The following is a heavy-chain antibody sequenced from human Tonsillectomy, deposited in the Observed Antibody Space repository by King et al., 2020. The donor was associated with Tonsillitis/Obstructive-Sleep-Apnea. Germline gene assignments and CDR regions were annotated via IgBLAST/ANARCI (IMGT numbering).Heavy chain of an antibody. V-gene: IGHV4-39*01. CDR2: SYSSGST. D-gene: IGHD6-6*01. CDR3: AGRGGAYSTSSNWFDP. J-gene: IGHJ5*02. CDR1: GGSITSSSYY. Sequence: QLQESGPGLVKPSETLSLTCTVSGGSITSSSYYWGWIRQPPGKGLEWIGYSYSSGSTYYNPSLKSRVTISVDTSKNQFSLKLNSVTAADTAVYYCAGRGGAYSTSSNWFDPWGQGTRVSVSS.